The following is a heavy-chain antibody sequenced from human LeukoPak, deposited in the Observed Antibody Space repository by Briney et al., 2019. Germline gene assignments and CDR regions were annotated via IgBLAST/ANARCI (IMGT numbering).Heavy chain of an antibody. CDR3: TRETSSRYFDY. J-gene: IGHJ4*02. CDR1: GYTLTSYD. CDR2: MNPNSGRT. V-gene: IGHV1-8*01. Sequence: SVKLSCKSSGYTLTSYDINWVRQAPGQGLEWMGWMNPNSGRTGYSQNFQGRITITMNTSISTAYLELSRLRSDDTAVYYCTRETSSRYFDYWGQGTLVTVSS.